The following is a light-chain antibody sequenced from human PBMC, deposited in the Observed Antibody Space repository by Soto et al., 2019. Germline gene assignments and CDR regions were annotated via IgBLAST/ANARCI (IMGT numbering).Light chain of an antibody. V-gene: IGLV1-40*01. CDR2: GNT. CDR3: QSYDRSLIGWL. Sequence: QSVLTQPPSVSGAPGQRVTISCTGSSSNIGANFDVHWYHQLPGTAPKLLIYGNTNRPSGVPDRFSGSKSGASASLAITGLQAEDEADYYCQSYDRSLIGWLFGGGTKVTVL. CDR1: SSNIGANFD. J-gene: IGLJ3*02.